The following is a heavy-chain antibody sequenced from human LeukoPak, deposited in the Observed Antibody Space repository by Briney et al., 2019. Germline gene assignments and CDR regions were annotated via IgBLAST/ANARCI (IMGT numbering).Heavy chain of an antibody. Sequence: PSETLSLACAVYGGSFSGYYWSWIRQPPGKGLEWIGEINHSGSTNYNPSLKSRVTISVDTSKNQFSLKLSSVTAADTAVYYCASNRDYGDYYFDYWGQGTLVTVSS. D-gene: IGHD4-17*01. J-gene: IGHJ4*02. CDR3: ASNRDYGDYYFDY. CDR1: GGSFSGYY. CDR2: INHSGST. V-gene: IGHV4-34*01.